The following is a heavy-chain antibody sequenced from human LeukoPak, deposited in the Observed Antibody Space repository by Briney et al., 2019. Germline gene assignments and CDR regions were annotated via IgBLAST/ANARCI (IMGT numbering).Heavy chain of an antibody. CDR3: AKDPYGTRYFDY. CDR1: GFTFSRNA. V-gene: IGHV3-23*01. D-gene: IGHD2-2*01. Sequence: GGSLRLSCAASGFTFSRNALSWVRQAPGKGLEWVSSLSGSGGDTYYADSVKGRFTISRDNAKNTVYLQMNSLRAEDTAVYYYAKDPYGTRYFDYWGQGTLVTVSS. CDR2: LSGSGGDT. J-gene: IGHJ4*02.